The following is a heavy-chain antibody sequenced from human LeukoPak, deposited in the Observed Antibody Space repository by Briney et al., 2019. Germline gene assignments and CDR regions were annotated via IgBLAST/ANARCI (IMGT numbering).Heavy chain of an antibody. D-gene: IGHD6-13*01. CDR3: ARGIGAAEHFYYYYYYMDV. CDR1: GYTFTSYD. J-gene: IGHJ6*03. Sequence: GASVKVSCKASGYTFTSYDINWVRQATGQGLEWMGWMNPNSGNTGYAQKFQGRVTMTRDTSISTAYMELSSLRSEDTAVYYCARGIGAAEHFYYYYYYMDVWGKGTTVTVSS. V-gene: IGHV1-8*01. CDR2: MNPNSGNT.